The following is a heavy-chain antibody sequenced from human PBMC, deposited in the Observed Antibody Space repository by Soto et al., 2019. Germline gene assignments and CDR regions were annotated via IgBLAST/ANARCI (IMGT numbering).Heavy chain of an antibody. Sequence: SETLSLTCAVSGGSISSSNWWSWVRQPPGKGLEWIGEIYHSGSTNYNPSLKSRVTISVDKSKNQFSLKLSSVTAADTVVYYCARALWFGELLFRWFDPWGQGTLVT. D-gene: IGHD3-10*01. CDR2: IYHSGST. J-gene: IGHJ5*02. CDR3: ARALWFGELLFRWFDP. CDR1: GGSISSSNW. V-gene: IGHV4-4*02.